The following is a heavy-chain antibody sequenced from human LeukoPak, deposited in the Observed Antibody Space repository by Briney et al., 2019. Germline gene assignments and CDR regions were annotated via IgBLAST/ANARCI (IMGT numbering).Heavy chain of an antibody. CDR2: INWNGGST. V-gene: IGHV3-20*04. J-gene: IGHJ4*02. CDR3: ARSLGEIDY. Sequence: GGSLRLSCAASGFTFSDYYMSWIRQAPGKGLEWVSGINWNGGSTGYADSVKGRFTISRDNTKNSLYLQMNNLRAEDTALYYCARSLGEIDYWGQGALVTVSS. CDR1: GFTFSDYY. D-gene: IGHD3-10*01.